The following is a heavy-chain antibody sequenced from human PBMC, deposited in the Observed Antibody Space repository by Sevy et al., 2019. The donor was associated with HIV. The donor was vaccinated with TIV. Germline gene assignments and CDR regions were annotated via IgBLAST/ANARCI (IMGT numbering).Heavy chain of an antibody. CDR3: AREGCTQPHDY. CDR2: FSFGCGRI. Sequence: GGSLRLSCAASGFTFAKYSMSWVRQAPGKGLEWVSTFSFGCGRINYADSVKGRFTNSRDDSKNTLLLQMNSLRAEDTATYFCAREGCTQPHDYWGQGTLVTVSS. CDR1: GFTFAKYS. D-gene: IGHD2-8*01. J-gene: IGHJ4*02. V-gene: IGHV3-23*01.